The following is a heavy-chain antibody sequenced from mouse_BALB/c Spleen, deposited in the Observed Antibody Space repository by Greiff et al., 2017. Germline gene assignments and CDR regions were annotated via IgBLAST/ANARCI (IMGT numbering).Heavy chain of an antibody. Sequence: EVQVVESGGGLVKPGGSLKLSCAASGFTFSSYAMSWVRQSPEKRLEWVAEISSGGSYTYYPDTVTGRFTISRDNAKNTLYLEMSSLRSEDTAMYYCARDRFYWGQGTLVTVSA. CDR1: GFTFSSYA. J-gene: IGHJ3*01. CDR3: ARDRFY. V-gene: IGHV5-9-4*01. CDR2: ISSGGSYT.